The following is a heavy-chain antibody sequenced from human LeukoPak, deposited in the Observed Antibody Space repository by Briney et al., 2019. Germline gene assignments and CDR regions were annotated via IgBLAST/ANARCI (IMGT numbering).Heavy chain of an antibody. V-gene: IGHV3-66*01. CDR1: GFTFSGYS. D-gene: IGHD1-26*01. CDR3: AAKGNGYTGIYVFAH. CDR2: IYSGGST. J-gene: IGHJ4*02. Sequence: PGGSLRLSCAASGFTFSGYSMSWVRQAPGKGLEWVSVIYSGGSTYYADSVKGRFTISRDNSKNTLYLQMNSLRAEDTAVYYCAAKGNGYTGIYVFAHWGQGTLVTVSA.